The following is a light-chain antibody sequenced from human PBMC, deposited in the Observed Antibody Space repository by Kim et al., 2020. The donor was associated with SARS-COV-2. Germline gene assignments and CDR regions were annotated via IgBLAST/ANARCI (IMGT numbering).Light chain of an antibody. J-gene: IGKJ2*01. CDR1: QNVNSN. CDR2: GAT. Sequence: EIVMTQSPATLSVSPGERATLSCRASQNVNSNLAWYQQKPGQPPRLLIYGATSRATGIPARFSGSGSGTEFTLTISSLQSEDFAVYYWQQYNNWAPAYTFGQGTKLEIK. V-gene: IGKV3-15*01. CDR3: QQYNNWAPAYT.